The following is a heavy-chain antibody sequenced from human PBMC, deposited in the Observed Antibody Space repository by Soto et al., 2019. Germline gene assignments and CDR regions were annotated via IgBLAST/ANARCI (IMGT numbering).Heavy chain of an antibody. V-gene: IGHV1-46*01. J-gene: IGHJ3*02. Sequence: ASVKVSCKASGYTFTAYYIHWVRQAPGQGLEWMGIINPSVDSTGYAQKFQDRITMTRDTSTSTVYMELSSLRSEDTAVYYCARDEQRREVVVITTRNNAFDIWGQGTMVTVSS. CDR1: GYTFTAYY. CDR2: INPSVDST. D-gene: IGHD3-22*01. CDR3: ARDEQRREVVVITTRNNAFDI.